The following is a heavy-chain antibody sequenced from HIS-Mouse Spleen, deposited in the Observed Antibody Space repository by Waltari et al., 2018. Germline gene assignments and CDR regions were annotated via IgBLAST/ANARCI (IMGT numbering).Heavy chain of an antibody. D-gene: IGHD6-19*01. V-gene: IGHV1-8*01. Sequence: QVQLVQSGAEVKKPGASVKVSCKASGYHFTSYDINWVRHDTGQGLEWMGWMNPNSGNTGYAQKFQGRVTMTRNTSISTAYMELSSLRSEDTAVYYCARGRYSSGWYAFDIWGQGTMVTVSS. CDR3: ARGRYSSGWYAFDI. CDR2: MNPNSGNT. CDR1: GYHFTSYD. J-gene: IGHJ3*02.